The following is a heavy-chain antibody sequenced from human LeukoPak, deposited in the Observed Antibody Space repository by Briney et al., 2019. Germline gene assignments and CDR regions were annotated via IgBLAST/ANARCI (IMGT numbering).Heavy chain of an antibody. D-gene: IGHD6-19*01. CDR3: ATDPDSGGWSTFDY. CDR1: GFAFSRNW. CDR2: INSDGSAT. V-gene: IGHV3-74*01. Sequence: PGGSLRLSCAASGFAFSRNWMHWVRQAPGKGLVWVSRINSDGSATHYADSVKGRFTISRDNAKNTLYLQMNSLRAEDTAVSYCATDPDSGGWSTFDYWGQGTLVTVS. J-gene: IGHJ4*02.